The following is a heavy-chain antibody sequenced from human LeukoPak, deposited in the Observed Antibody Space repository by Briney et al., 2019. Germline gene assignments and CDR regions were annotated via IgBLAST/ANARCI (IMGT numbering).Heavy chain of an antibody. D-gene: IGHD3-22*01. Sequence: SETLSLTCTVSGGSISSYYWSWIRQPPGKGLEWIGYIYYSGSTNYNPSLKSRVTISVDTSKNQFSLKLSSVTAADTAVYCCAREGYDSSGYVFFDYWGQGTLVTVSS. CDR1: GGSISSYY. CDR2: IYYSGST. J-gene: IGHJ4*02. CDR3: AREGYDSSGYVFFDY. V-gene: IGHV4-59*01.